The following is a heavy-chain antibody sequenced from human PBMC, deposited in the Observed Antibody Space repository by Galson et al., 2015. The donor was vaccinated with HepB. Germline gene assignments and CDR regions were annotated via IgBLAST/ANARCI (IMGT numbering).Heavy chain of an antibody. D-gene: IGHD3-22*01. Sequence: SVKVSCKASGYTFTSYAMHWVRQAPGQRLEWMGWINAGNGNTKYSQKFQGRVTITRDTSASTAYMELSSLRSEDTAVYYCAGVYDSSGYYFHDAFFDYWGQGTLVTVSS. CDR1: GYTFTSYA. V-gene: IGHV1-3*01. J-gene: IGHJ4*02. CDR3: AGVYDSSGYYFHDAFFDY. CDR2: INAGNGNT.